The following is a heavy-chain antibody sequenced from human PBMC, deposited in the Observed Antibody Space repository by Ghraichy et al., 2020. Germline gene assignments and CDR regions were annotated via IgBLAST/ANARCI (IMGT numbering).Heavy chain of an antibody. Sequence: SVKVSCKASGGTFSSYAISWVRQAPGQGLEWMGRIIPILGIANYAQKFQGRVTITADKSTSTAYMELSSLRSEDTAVYYCARARDSSPPRGDAFDIWGQGTMVTVSS. CDR2: IIPILGIA. CDR1: GGTFSSYA. V-gene: IGHV1-69*04. CDR3: ARARDSSPPRGDAFDI. D-gene: IGHD3-22*01. J-gene: IGHJ3*02.